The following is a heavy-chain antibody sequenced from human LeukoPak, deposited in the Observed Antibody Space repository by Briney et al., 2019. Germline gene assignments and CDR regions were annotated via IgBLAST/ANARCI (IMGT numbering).Heavy chain of an antibody. V-gene: IGHV3-53*01. CDR2: IYKDGSP. CDR3: ATRYFYIGSRYYHGYFFDY. D-gene: IGHD3-22*01. Sequence: GGSLRLSCAASGFIVSESYMGWVRQAPGKGLEWVSVIYKDGSPHYADSAKGRFTISRDSSKNALYLQMNSLRAEDTAVYYCATRYFYIGSRYYHGYFFDYWGQGTLVTVSS. J-gene: IGHJ4*02. CDR1: GFIVSESY.